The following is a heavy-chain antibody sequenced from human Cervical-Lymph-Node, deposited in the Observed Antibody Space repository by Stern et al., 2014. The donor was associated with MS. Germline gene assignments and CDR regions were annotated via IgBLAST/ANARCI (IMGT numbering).Heavy chain of an antibody. CDR2: IDPGRGGT. V-gene: IGHV1-2*02. CDR3: ARMAYSNIYYAGLDI. J-gene: IGHJ3*02. Sequence: VQLVESGAEVKKPGASVKVSCTAAGYIFTAYYIHWLRQAPGQGLVWLASIDPGRGGTNYAQKFQGRVTMTRDTSISTAYMELTSPTSDDTAVYYCARMAYSNIYYAGLDIWGQGTMVTVSS. CDR1: GYIFTAYY. D-gene: IGHD6-13*01.